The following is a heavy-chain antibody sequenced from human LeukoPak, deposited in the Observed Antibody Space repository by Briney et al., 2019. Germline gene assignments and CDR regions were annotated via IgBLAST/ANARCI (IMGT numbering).Heavy chain of an antibody. Sequence: PSETLSLTCTVSGGSISSYYWSWIRQPPGKGLEWIGYIYVSGNTNYNPALKSRVTISLDTSKNQFSLKLTSVTAADTAVYYCASVELPGSIDYWGQGTLVTVSS. CDR1: GGSISSYY. D-gene: IGHD1-7*01. CDR2: IYVSGNT. J-gene: IGHJ4*02. V-gene: IGHV4-59*01. CDR3: ASVELPGSIDY.